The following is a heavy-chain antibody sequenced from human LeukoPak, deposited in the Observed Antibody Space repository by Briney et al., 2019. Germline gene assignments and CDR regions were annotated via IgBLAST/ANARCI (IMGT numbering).Heavy chain of an antibody. CDR2: IYYSGST. Sequence: TSETLSLTCTVSGGSISSYYWSWIRQPPGKGLEWIGYIYYSGSTNYNPSLKSRVTISVDTSKNQFSLKLSSVTAADTAVYYCARALGYCSSTSCYTGFDYWGQGTLVTVSS. V-gene: IGHV4-59*01. CDR1: GGSISSYY. J-gene: IGHJ4*02. D-gene: IGHD2-2*02. CDR3: ARALGYCSSTSCYTGFDY.